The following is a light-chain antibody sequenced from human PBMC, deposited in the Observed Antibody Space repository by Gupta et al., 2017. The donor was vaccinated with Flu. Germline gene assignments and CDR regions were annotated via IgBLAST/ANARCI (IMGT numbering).Light chain of an antibody. CDR2: SNN. Sequence: RVTISCSGSSSNIGRNTVNWYQQLPGTAPKLLIYSNNQRPSGVPDRFSGSKSGTSVSLAISGLQSEDEADYYCATWDDSWNGWVFGGGTKLTVL. CDR3: ATWDDSWNGWV. CDR1: SSNIGRNT. J-gene: IGLJ3*02. V-gene: IGLV1-44*01.